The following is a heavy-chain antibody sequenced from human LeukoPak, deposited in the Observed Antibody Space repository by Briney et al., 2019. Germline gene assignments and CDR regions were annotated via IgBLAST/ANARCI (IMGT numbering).Heavy chain of an antibody. CDR2: MSSDGNAM. CDR1: GFTFTAYL. V-gene: IGHV3-30-3*01. CDR3: VRESEYYFDHSASFDY. Sequence: GGSLRLSCAASGFTFTAYLIHWVRQAPGKGLEWVAVMSSDGNAMFYANSVKGRFTISRDNSKNTLYLQMNSLRAEDTAVYYCVRESEYYFDHSASFDYWGQGTLVTVSS. J-gene: IGHJ4*02. D-gene: IGHD3-22*01.